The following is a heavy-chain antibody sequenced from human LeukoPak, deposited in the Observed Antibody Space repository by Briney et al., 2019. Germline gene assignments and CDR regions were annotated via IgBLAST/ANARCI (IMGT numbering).Heavy chain of an antibody. D-gene: IGHD6-13*01. J-gene: IGHJ4*02. V-gene: IGHV3-23*01. CDR3: AKESIAAAGTPNFDY. Sequence: PGGSLRLSCAASGFPFSNYAMTWVRQAPGKGLEWVSAISGSGGSTYYADSVKGRFTISRDNSKNTLFLQMNSLRAEDTAVYCCAKESIAAAGTPNFDYWGQGTLVTVSS. CDR1: GFPFSNYA. CDR2: ISGSGGST.